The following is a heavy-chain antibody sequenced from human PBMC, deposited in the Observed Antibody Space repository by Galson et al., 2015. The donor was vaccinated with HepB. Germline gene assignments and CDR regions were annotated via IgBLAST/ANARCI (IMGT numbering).Heavy chain of an antibody. CDR1: GYTFTSYG. V-gene: IGHV1-18*04. Sequence: QSGAEVKKPGASVKVSCKASGYTFTSYGISWVRQAPGQGLEWMGWISAYNGNTNYAQKLQGRVTMTTDTSTSTAYMELRSLRSDDTAVYYCARDRPNPYDSSGYPFLDYWGQGTLVTVSS. J-gene: IGHJ4*02. D-gene: IGHD3-22*01. CDR3: ARDRPNPYDSSGYPFLDY. CDR2: ISAYNGNT.